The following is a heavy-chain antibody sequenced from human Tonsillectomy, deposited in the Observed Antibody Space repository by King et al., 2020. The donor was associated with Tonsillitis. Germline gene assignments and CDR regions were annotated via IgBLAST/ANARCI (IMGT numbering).Heavy chain of an antibody. CDR1: GFTFTTYI. D-gene: IGHD3-10*01. CDR2: ISGSGGST. J-gene: IGHJ2*01. Sequence: VQLVESGGGLVQPGGSLRLSCAASGFTFTTYIMTWVRQAPGKGLEWVSAISGSGGSTYYADSVKGRFTISRDNSKNTLSLQVISLRAEDTAVYYCAKLFIGYLWFQGYFDLWGRGTLVTVSS. V-gene: IGHV3-23*04. CDR3: AKLFIGYLWFQGYFDL.